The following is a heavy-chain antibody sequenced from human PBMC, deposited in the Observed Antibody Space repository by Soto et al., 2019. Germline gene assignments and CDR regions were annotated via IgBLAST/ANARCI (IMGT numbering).Heavy chain of an antibody. V-gene: IGHV5-51*01. CDR1: GYSFTNNW. J-gene: IGHJ6*02. CDR3: ATSLIAAYVMDV. CDR2: IHPGDSDI. D-gene: IGHD6-13*01. Sequence: PGESLKISCKGSGYSFTNNWIAWVRQMPWKGLEWMGIIHPGDSDIRYSPSFQGHVTISADKSINTAYLQWSSLKAADTAMYYCATSLIAAYVMDVWGQGTTVTVSS.